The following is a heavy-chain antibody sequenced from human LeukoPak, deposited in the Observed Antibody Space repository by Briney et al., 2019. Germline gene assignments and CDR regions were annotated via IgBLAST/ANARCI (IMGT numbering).Heavy chain of an antibody. J-gene: IGHJ4*02. CDR3: AREGYYFDY. V-gene: IGHV3-48*01. CDR2: ISSSSSTI. CDR1: GFTFSSHS. Sequence: GGSLRLSCAASGFTFSSHSMNWVRQAPGKGLEWVSYISSSSSTIYYADSVKGRFTISRDNAKNSLYLQMNSLRAEDTAVYYCAREGYYFDYWGQGTLVTVSS.